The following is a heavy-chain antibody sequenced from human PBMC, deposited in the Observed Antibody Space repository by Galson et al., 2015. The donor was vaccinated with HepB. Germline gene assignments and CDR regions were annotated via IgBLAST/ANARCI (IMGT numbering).Heavy chain of an antibody. J-gene: IGHJ4*02. Sequence: PALVKPTQTLTLTCSFSGFSLTAHPLGVGWIRQTPGKALEWLAVIYWDDDKRYTPSLKTRLAITKDTSRDQVVLTMTNVDPVDTGTYFCAHRSPRSTSWDSNYFDYWGQGALVTVSS. CDR3: AHRSPRSTSWDSNYFDY. D-gene: IGHD2-15*01. CDR2: IYWDDDK. V-gene: IGHV2-5*02. CDR1: GFSLTAHPLG.